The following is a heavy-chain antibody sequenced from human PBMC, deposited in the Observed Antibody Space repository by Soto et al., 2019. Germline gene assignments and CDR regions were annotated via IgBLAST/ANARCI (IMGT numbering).Heavy chain of an antibody. CDR1: GGPLSDYN. D-gene: IGHD3-9*01. CDR3: APVRNFDKLFSL. V-gene: IGHV4-34*01. CDR2: INQGGST. J-gene: IGHJ4*02. Sequence: PSETLSLTCGVSGGPLSDYNWSWIRQPPGKGLEWIGEINQGGSTTYNPSLKSRVTMSLDTSKNQYFLKLNSVTAADTAVYYCAPVRNFDKLFSLWGQGTPVTVSS.